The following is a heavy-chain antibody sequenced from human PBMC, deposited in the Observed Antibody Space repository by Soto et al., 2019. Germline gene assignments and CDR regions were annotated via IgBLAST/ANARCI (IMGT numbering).Heavy chain of an antibody. V-gene: IGHV3-30-3*01. J-gene: IGHJ4*02. Sequence: GGSLRLSCAASGFTYSTYTMHWVRQAPGKGLEWMAVISYDGNNKFYADSVKGRFTISRDSTKQTLYLQMNSLRPDDTAMYYCARDGASSTEYIWNYGTYFDYWGQRALVPVSS. D-gene: IGHD1-7*01. CDR2: ISYDGNNK. CDR3: ARDGASSTEYIWNYGTYFDY. CDR1: GFTYSTYT.